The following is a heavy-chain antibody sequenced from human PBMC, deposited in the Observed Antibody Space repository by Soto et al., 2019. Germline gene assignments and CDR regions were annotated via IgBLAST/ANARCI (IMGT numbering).Heavy chain of an antibody. J-gene: IGHJ3*02. Sequence: GGSLRLSCAASGFTFSSYAMSWVRQAPGKGLEWVSAISGSGGSTYYADSVKGRFTISRDNSKNTLYLQMNSLRAEDTAVYYCAMTQSRDYFPLDAFDIWGQGTMVTVSS. D-gene: IGHD4-17*01. CDR3: AMTQSRDYFPLDAFDI. V-gene: IGHV3-23*01. CDR1: GFTFSSYA. CDR2: ISGSGGST.